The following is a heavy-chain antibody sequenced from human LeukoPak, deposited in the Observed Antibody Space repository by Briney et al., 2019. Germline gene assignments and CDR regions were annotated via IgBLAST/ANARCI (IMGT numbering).Heavy chain of an antibody. V-gene: IGHV1-3*01. D-gene: IGHD3-22*01. Sequence: GASVKVSCKASGYTFTSYAMHWVRQAPGQRLEWMGWINAGDGNTKYSQKFQGRVTITRDTSASTAYVELSSLRSEDTAVYYCARAPGRRGDYERIDYWGQGTLVTVSS. CDR3: ARAPGRRGDYERIDY. CDR2: INAGDGNT. CDR1: GYTFTSYA. J-gene: IGHJ4*02.